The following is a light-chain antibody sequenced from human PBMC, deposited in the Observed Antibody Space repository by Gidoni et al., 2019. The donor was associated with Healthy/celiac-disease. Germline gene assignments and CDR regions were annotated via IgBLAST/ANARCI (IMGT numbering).Light chain of an antibody. CDR3: QQYNNWLT. CDR1: QSVSSN. V-gene: IGKV3-15*01. Sequence: IVMTPSPATLPGSPGERATLSCRASQSVSSNLAWYQQKPGQAPRLLIYGASTRATGIPARFSGSGSGTEFTLTISSLQSEDFAVYYCQQYNNWLTFGQGTRLEIK. CDR2: GAS. J-gene: IGKJ5*01.